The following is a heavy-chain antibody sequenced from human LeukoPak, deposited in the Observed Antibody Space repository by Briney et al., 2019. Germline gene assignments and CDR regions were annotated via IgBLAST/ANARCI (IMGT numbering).Heavy chain of an antibody. CDR1: GYTFTSYY. J-gene: IGHJ4*02. CDR2: ISAYNGNT. Sequence: ASVKVSCKASGYTFTSYYMHWVRQAPGQGLEWMGWISAYNGNTNYAQKLQGRVTMTTDTSTSTAYMELRGLRSDDTAVYYCARESVIAAAGPDYWGQGTLVTVSS. V-gene: IGHV1-18*04. D-gene: IGHD6-13*01. CDR3: ARESVIAAAGPDY.